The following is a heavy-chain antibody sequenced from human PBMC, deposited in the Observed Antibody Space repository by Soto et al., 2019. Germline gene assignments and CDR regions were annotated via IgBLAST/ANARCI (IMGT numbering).Heavy chain of an antibody. D-gene: IGHD2-15*01. V-gene: IGHV3-23*01. J-gene: IGHJ5*02. CDR2: ISGSGGST. CDR1: GFTFSNYA. CDR3: AKGNSGESCDWFDP. Sequence: EVQLLESGGGLVQPGGSLRLSCAASGFTFSNYAMTWVRQAPGKGLEWVSAISGSGGSTYYADSVKGRFTISRDNSKNPLYLQMNSLRAEDTAVYYCAKGNSGESCDWFDPWGQGTLVTVSS.